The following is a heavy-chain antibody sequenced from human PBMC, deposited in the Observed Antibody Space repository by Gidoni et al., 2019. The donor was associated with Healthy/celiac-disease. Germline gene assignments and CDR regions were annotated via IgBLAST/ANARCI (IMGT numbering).Heavy chain of an antibody. D-gene: IGHD6-13*01. Sequence: EVQLVESGGGLVQPGGSLRLSCAASGFTFSSYSMNWVRQAPGKGLEWVSYISSSSSTIYYADSVKGRFTISRDNAKNSLYLQMNSLRAEDTAVYYCARDGVEGIAAAGVDYWGQGTLVTVSS. J-gene: IGHJ4*02. CDR3: ARDGVEGIAAAGVDY. CDR1: GFTFSSYS. V-gene: IGHV3-48*04. CDR2: ISSSSSTI.